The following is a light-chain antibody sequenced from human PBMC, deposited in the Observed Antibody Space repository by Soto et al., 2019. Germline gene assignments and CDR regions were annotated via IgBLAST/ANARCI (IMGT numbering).Light chain of an antibody. CDR2: GNS. V-gene: IGLV1-40*01. J-gene: IGLJ2*01. CDR3: QSYDSSLSGWV. CDR1: SSNIGAGYD. Sequence: QAVVTQPPSVSGPPGQRVTISCTGSSSNIGAGYDVHWYQQLPGTAPKLLIYGNSNRPSGVPDRFSGSKSGTSASLAITGLQAEDEADYYCQSYDSSLSGWVFGGGTKVTVL.